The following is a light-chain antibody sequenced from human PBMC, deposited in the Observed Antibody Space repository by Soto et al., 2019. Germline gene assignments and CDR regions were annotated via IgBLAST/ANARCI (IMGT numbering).Light chain of an antibody. CDR3: QQLNSYPRT. CDR1: QGISTY. J-gene: IGKJ2*01. V-gene: IGKV1-9*01. Sequence: DIQLTQSPSFLSASVGDRFTITCRASQGISTYLAWYQQKPGKAPKLLIYAASTLQSGVPSRFSGRGSGTEFTLTISSLQPEDFATYYCQQLNSYPRTFGQGTKLEIK. CDR2: AAS.